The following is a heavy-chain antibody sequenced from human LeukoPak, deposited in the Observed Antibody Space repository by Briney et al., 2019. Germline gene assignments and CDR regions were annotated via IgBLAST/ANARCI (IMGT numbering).Heavy chain of an antibody. Sequence: PGGSLRLSCAASGFTFSSYAMHWVRQAPGKGLEWVSAISGSGGSTYYADSVRGRFTISRDDSKNTLYLQLNSLRAEDTAVYYCATDLILTGYYSGDYWGQGTPVTVSS. CDR3: ATDLILTGYYSGDY. D-gene: IGHD3-9*01. V-gene: IGHV3-23*01. J-gene: IGHJ4*02. CDR2: ISGSGGST. CDR1: GFTFSSYA.